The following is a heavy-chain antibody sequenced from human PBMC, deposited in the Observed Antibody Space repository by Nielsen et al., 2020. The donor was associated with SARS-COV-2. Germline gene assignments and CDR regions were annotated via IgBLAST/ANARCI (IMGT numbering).Heavy chain of an antibody. Sequence: GESLKISCAASGFTFNDAWMSWVRQAPGKGLEWVGRIKSKTDFGTTDYAAPVKGRFTISRDDSKNTLYLQMNSLKTEDTAVYYCTTEPIVVVMGHYYGMDVWGQGTTVTVSS. CDR1: GFTFNDAW. J-gene: IGHJ6*02. V-gene: IGHV3-15*01. CDR3: TTEPIVVVMGHYYGMDV. D-gene: IGHD3-22*01. CDR2: IKSKTDFGTT.